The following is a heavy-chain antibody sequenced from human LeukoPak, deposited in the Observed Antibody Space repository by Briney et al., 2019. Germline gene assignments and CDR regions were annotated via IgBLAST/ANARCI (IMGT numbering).Heavy chain of an antibody. CDR2: IYTSGST. J-gene: IGHJ4*02. D-gene: IGHD5-18*01. CDR3: ARDVGGYNYGYSLDY. Sequence: SETLSLTCTVSGGSISTYYCSWIRQPARKGLEWIGRIYTSGSTSYNSSLKSRVTMSVDTSKNQFSLKLSSVTAADTAVYYCARDVGGYNYGYSLDYWGQGTLVSVSS. CDR1: GGSISTYY. V-gene: IGHV4-4*07.